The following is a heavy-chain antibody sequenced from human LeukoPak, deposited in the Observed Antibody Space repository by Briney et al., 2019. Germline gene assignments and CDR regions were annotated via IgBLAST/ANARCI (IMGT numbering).Heavy chain of an antibody. CDR3: AKDLGSSSWYFDFDY. CDR1: GFTFSSYA. V-gene: IGHV3-23*01. D-gene: IGHD6-13*01. J-gene: IGHJ4*02. Sequence: PGGSLRLSCAASGFTFSSYAMNWVRQAPGEGLEWVSTISGSGGRRYHADSVKGRFTISRDNSKNTLYLQMNSLRAEDTAVYYCAKDLGSSSWYFDFDYWGQGTLVTVSS. CDR2: ISGSGGRR.